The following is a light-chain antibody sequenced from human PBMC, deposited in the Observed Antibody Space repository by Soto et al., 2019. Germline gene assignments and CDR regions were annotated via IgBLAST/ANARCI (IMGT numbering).Light chain of an antibody. CDR1: SSDVGGYNY. V-gene: IGLV2-14*01. Sequence: QSALTQPASVSGSPGQSITISCTGTSSDVGGYNYVSWYQQHPGKAPKLMIYDVSNRPSGVSNRFSGSKSGNTAPLTISGLQAEDEADYYCSSYTSSITLVFGGGTKLTVL. CDR3: SSYTSSITLV. J-gene: IGLJ2*01. CDR2: DVS.